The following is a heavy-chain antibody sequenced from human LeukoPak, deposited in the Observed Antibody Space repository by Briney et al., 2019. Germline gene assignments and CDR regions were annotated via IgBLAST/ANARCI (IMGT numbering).Heavy chain of an antibody. D-gene: IGHD3-22*01. CDR2: INPNSGNT. J-gene: IGHJ4*02. CDR3: ARVSGYYDSSGYYYFDY. V-gene: IGHV1-8*01. CDR1: GYTFTSYD. Sequence: ASVKVSCKASGYTFTSYDINWVRQATGQGLEWMGWINPNSGNTGYAQKFQGRVTMTRNTSISTAYMELSSLRSEDTAVYYCARVSGYYDSSGYYYFDYWGQGTLVTVSS.